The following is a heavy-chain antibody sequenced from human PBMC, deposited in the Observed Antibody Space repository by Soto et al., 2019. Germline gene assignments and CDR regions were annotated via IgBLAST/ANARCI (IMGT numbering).Heavy chain of an antibody. J-gene: IGHJ5*02. D-gene: IGHD6-6*01. CDR2: ISAYNGNT. Sequence: ASVKVSCKASGYTFTSYGISWVRQAPGQGLEWMGWISAYNGNTNYAQKLQGRVTMTTDTSTSTAYMELRSLRSDDTAVYYCARSTSSSPINWSDPWGQGTLVTVSS. CDR1: GYTFTSYG. V-gene: IGHV1-18*01. CDR3: ARSTSSSPINWSDP.